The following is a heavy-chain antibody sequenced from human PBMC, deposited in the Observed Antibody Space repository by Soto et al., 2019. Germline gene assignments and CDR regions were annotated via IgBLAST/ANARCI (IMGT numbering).Heavy chain of an antibody. J-gene: IGHJ4*02. D-gene: IGHD3-16*01. Sequence: GGSLRLSCAASGFIFSDFAMSWVRQAPGKGLEWVSSISGSAGTTYYADSVKGRFTISRDNSKNTLWLQMNTLRAEDTAVYYCAIWPKIWATMYYFHFRGPAILVTVS. CDR2: ISGSAGTT. CDR3: AIWPKIWATMYYFHF. CDR1: GFIFSDFA. V-gene: IGHV3-23*01.